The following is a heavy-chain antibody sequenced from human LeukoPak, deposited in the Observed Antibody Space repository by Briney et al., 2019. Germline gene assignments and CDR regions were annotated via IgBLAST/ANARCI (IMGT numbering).Heavy chain of an antibody. Sequence: PSETLSLTCTVSGGSISSSSYYWGWIRQPPGKGLEWIGSIYYSGSTYYNPSLKSRVTISVDTSKSQFSLKLSSVAAADTAVYYCARLGYCSSTSCRPTHFDYWGQGTLVTVSS. CDR1: GGSISSSSYY. CDR2: IYYSGST. J-gene: IGHJ4*02. D-gene: IGHD2-2*01. CDR3: ARLGYCSSTSCRPTHFDY. V-gene: IGHV4-39*01.